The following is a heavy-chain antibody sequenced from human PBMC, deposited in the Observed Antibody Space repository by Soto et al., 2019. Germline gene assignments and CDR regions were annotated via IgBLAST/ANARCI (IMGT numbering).Heavy chain of an antibody. Sequence: EVQLVESGGGLVQPGGSLRLSCTASGFMFSTYLMSWVRQAPGKGLEGVANIRQGGIEKFYVDSVKGRFTISRDNDKKSLYLQMNSQRAEDTAVYYCVGALTYEVPYYYYGMHVWGQGTTVTVSS. CDR3: VGALTYEVPYYYYGMHV. CDR1: GFMFSTYL. J-gene: IGHJ6*02. D-gene: IGHD3-16*01. V-gene: IGHV3-7*01. CDR2: IRQGGIEK.